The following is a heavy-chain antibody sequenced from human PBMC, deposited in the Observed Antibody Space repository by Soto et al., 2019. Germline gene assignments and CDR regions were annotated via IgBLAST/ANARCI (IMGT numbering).Heavy chain of an antibody. CDR3: ARESEDLTSNFDY. CDR2: ISSTTNYI. Sequence: GGSLRLSCAASGFTFTRYSMNWVRQAPGKGLEWVSSISSTTNYIYYGDSMKGRFTISRDNAKNSLYLEMNSLRAEDTAVYYCARESEDLTSNFDYWCQGTLVTVSS. CDR1: GFTFTRYS. J-gene: IGHJ4*02. V-gene: IGHV3-21*06.